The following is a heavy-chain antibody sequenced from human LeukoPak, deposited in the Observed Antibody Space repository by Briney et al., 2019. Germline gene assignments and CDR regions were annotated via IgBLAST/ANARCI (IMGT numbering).Heavy chain of an antibody. CDR2: IYHSGST. V-gene: IGHV4-30-2*01. D-gene: IGHD6-13*01. J-gene: IGHJ4*02. Sequence: SETLSLTCAVSGGSISSGGYSWSWIRQPPGKGLEWIGYIYHSGSTYYNPSLKSRVTISVDRSENQFSLKLSSVTAADTAVYYCARDHRGAAAGSFDYWGQGTLVTVSS. CDR3: ARDHRGAAAGSFDY. CDR1: GGSISSGGYS.